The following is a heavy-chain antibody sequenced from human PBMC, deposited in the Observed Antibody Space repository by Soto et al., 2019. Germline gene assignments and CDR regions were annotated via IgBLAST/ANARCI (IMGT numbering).Heavy chain of an antibody. D-gene: IGHD3-22*01. Sequence: WRRIRKPPGKGLEWIGEIYHSGSTNYNPSLKSRVTLSVETSKNQFSMKVTSVTASDTAVYYCARSYYDSTGFAVAPRVHGTLVPVSS. CDR3: ARSYYDSTGFAVAP. CDR2: IYHSGST. J-gene: IGHJ5*02. V-gene: IGHV4-4*02.